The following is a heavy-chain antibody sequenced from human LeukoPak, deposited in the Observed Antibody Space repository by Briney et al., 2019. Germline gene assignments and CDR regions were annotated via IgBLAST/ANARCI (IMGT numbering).Heavy chain of an antibody. CDR2: ISYDGSNK. CDR1: GFTFSSYG. Sequence: PGGSLRLSCAASGFTFSSYGMHWVRQAPGKGLEWVAVISYDGSNKYYADSVKGRVTISRDNSKNTLYLQMNGLRAEDTAVYFCARADSSSWFNYFDYWGQGTLVTVSS. D-gene: IGHD6-13*01. V-gene: IGHV3-30*03. J-gene: IGHJ4*02. CDR3: ARADSSSWFNYFDY.